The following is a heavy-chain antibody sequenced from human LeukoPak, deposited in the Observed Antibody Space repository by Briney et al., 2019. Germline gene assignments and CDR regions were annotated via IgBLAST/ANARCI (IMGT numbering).Heavy chain of an antibody. D-gene: IGHD4-11*01. CDR1: GFAFSSYA. V-gene: IGHV3-23*01. J-gene: IGHJ4*02. Sequence: GGSLRLSCAASGFAFSSYAMSWVRQAPGKGLEWVSGISGSGGSTYYADSVKGRFTISRDNSKNTLYLQMNSLRAEDTAVYYCAKTTVIYYFDYWGQGTLVTVSS. CDR3: AKTTVIYYFDY. CDR2: ISGSGGST.